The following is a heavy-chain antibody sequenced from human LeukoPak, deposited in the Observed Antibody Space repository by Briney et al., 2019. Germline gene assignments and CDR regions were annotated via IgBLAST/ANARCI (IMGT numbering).Heavy chain of an antibody. J-gene: IGHJ4*02. V-gene: IGHV4-39*01. Sequence: SETLSLTCTVSGGSISSSSYYWGWIRQPPGKGLEWIGSIYYSGSTYYNPSLKSRVTISVDTSKNQFSLKLSSVTAADTAVYYCARGWLVVLSYDYWGQGTLVTVSS. D-gene: IGHD3-10*01. CDR3: ARGWLVVLSYDY. CDR2: IYYSGST. CDR1: GGSISSSSYY.